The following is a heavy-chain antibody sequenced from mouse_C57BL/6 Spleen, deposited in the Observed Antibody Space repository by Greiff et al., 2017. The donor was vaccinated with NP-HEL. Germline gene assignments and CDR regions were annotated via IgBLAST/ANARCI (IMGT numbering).Heavy chain of an antibody. CDR3: TRETYYSNYGAWFAY. V-gene: IGHV5-9-1*02. CDR2: ISSGGDYI. CDR1: GFTFSSYA. Sequence: EVQLVESGEGLVKPGGSLKLSCAASGFTFSSYAMSWVRQTPEKRLEWVAYISSGGDYIYYADTVKGRFTISRDNARNTLYLQMSSLKSEDTAMYYCTRETYYSNYGAWFAYWGQGTLVTVSA. D-gene: IGHD2-5*01. J-gene: IGHJ3*01.